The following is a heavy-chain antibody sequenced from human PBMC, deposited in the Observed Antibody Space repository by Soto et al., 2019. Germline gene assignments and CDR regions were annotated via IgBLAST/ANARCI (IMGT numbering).Heavy chain of an antibody. Sequence: WKSQHPGKGLEWIGYIYYRGITYYHPSLKSRVTISIDTSKNQFSLRLNSVTAADTAVYYCARSGYSSSDVDPSGQGTLVTV. CDR3: ARSGYSSSDVDP. V-gene: IGHV4-31*02. J-gene: IGHJ5*01. CDR2: IYYRGIT. D-gene: IGHD6-13*01.